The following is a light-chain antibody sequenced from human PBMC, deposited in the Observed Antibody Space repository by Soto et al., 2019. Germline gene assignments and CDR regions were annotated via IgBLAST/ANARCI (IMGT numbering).Light chain of an antibody. V-gene: IGKV3-20*01. CDR2: GAS. CDR1: QSVRSND. CDR3: PQYSCAAMYT. J-gene: IGKJ2*01. Sequence: EIELTQSPCTLSLSPGERATLSCRASQSVRSNDLPWYQQKPGQAPRLLIYGASSRPTGVPDRFSGSGSGTDFILPLSRQEPKDFAVSYCPQYSCAAMYTFGNGPKMEIK.